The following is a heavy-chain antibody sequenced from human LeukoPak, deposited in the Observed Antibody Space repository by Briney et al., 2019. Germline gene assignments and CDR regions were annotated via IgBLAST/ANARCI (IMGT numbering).Heavy chain of an antibody. CDR1: GYTFTSYG. D-gene: IGHD6-13*01. CDR3: ARSRSSSWYDY. CDR2: IRAYNGNT. J-gene: IGHJ4*02. Sequence: GASVKVSCKAAGYTFTSYGISWVRQAPGQGVEWMGWIRAYNGNTNSAHKLQGRVTMTTDTSTSTAYMELRSLTSDDTAVYYCARSRSSSWYDYWGQGTLVTVSS. V-gene: IGHV1-18*04.